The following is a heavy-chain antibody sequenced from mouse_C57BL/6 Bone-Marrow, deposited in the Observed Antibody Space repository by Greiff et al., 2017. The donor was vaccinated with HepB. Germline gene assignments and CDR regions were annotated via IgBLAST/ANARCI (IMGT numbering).Heavy chain of an antibody. J-gene: IGHJ2*01. D-gene: IGHD2-12*01. CDR3: TRWGYSFYFDY. Sequence: VQLQQSGAELVRPGASVTLSCKASCYTFTDYEMHWVKQTPVHGLEWIGAIDPETGGTAYNQKFKGKAILTADKSSSTAYMELRSLTSEDSAVYYCTRWGYSFYFDYWGQGTTLTVSS. CDR2: IDPETGGT. CDR1: CYTFTDYE. V-gene: IGHV1-15*01.